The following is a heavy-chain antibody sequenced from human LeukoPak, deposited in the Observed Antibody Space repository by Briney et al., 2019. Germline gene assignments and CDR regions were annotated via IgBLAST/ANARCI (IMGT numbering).Heavy chain of an antibody. Sequence: GGSLRLSCAASGFTFSTYAMNWVRQAPGKGLEWVAVISDDGRHNYYADSVKGRFTISRDKSKSTLYLQMNSLRDDDSAAYFCARVYLERLTAGYFDHWGQGTQVTVSS. CDR1: GFTFSTYA. V-gene: IGHV3-30*04. CDR3: ARVYLERLTAGYFDH. CDR2: ISDDGRHN. J-gene: IGHJ4*02. D-gene: IGHD2-8*01.